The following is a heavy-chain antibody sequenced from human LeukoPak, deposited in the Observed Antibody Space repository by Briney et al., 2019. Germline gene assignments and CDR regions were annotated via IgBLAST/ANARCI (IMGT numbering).Heavy chain of an antibody. J-gene: IGHJ4*02. Sequence: GGPLRLSCAASGFTFSSYEMNWVRQAPGKGLEWVSYISSSGSTMYYGDSVKGRFTISRDNAKNSLYLQMNSLRAEDTAVYYCARERRGNFDYWGQGTLVTVSS. D-gene: IGHD1-26*01. CDR2: ISSSGSTM. CDR3: ARERRGNFDY. V-gene: IGHV3-48*03. CDR1: GFTFSSYE.